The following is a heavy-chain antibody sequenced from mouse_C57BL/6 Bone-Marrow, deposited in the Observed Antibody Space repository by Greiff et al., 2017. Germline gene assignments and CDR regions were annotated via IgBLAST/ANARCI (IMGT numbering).Heavy chain of an antibody. CDR2: ISSGGSYT. V-gene: IGHV5-6*02. Sequence: EVNLVESGGDLVKPGGSLKLSCAASGFTFSSYGMSWVRQTPDKRLEWVATISSGGSYTYYPDSVKGRFTISRDNAKNTLYLQMSSLKSEDTAMXYCARRLLRPLDYWGQGTSVTVSS. CDR1: GFTFSSYG. D-gene: IGHD1-2*01. J-gene: IGHJ4*01. CDR3: ARRLLRPLDY.